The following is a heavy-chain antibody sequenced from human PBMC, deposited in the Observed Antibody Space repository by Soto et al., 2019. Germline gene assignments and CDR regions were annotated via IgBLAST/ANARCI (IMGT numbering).Heavy chain of an antibody. D-gene: IGHD1-1*01. J-gene: IGHJ4*02. CDR2: SRNKANSYTT. CDR1: GFTLSDHY. Sequence: EVQLVESGGGLVQPGGSLRLSCAASGFTLSDHYVDWVRQAPGKGLEWVGRSRNKANSYTTEYAASVKGRFTISRDDSNNSLYLQMNSLKTEDTAVYYCARVPTGYYDFDYWGQGTLVTVSS. CDR3: ARVPTGYYDFDY. V-gene: IGHV3-72*01.